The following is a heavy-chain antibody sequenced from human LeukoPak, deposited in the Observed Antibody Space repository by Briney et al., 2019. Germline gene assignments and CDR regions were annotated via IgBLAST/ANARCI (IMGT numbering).Heavy chain of an antibody. CDR3: ARAQYYYDSSVGY. Sequence: GGSLRLSCAASGFTFSSYDMSWVRQAPGKGLEWVSYISSSSSTIYYADSVKGRFTISRDNAKNSLYLQMNSLRAEDTAVYYCARAQYYYDSSVGYWGQGTLVTVSS. CDR1: GFTFSSYD. CDR2: ISSSSSTI. V-gene: IGHV3-48*01. J-gene: IGHJ4*02. D-gene: IGHD3-22*01.